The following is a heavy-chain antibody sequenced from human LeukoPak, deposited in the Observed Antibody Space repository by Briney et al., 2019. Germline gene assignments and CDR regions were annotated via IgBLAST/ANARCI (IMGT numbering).Heavy chain of an antibody. Sequence: GGSLRLSCAASGFTFSSYAMSWVRQAPGKGLEWVSAISGSGGSTYYADSVKGRFTISRDNSKNTLYLQMNSLRAEDTAVYYCAKVRAARLYYYGMDVWGQGTTVTVSS. D-gene: IGHD6-6*01. CDR2: ISGSGGST. CDR1: GFTFSSYA. CDR3: AKVRAARLYYYGMDV. V-gene: IGHV3-23*01. J-gene: IGHJ6*02.